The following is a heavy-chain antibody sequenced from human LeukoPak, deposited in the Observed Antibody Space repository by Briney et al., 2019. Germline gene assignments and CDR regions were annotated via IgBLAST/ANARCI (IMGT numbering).Heavy chain of an antibody. Sequence: ASVTVSCKASGYTFTSYGISWVRQAPGQGLEWMGWIGAYNGNTNYAQKLQGRVTMTTDTSTSTAYMELRSLRSDDTAVYYCARDSDDILTGYENWGQGTLVTVSS. CDR1: GYTFTSYG. CDR2: IGAYNGNT. CDR3: ARDSDDILTGYEN. D-gene: IGHD3-9*01. J-gene: IGHJ4*02. V-gene: IGHV1-18*01.